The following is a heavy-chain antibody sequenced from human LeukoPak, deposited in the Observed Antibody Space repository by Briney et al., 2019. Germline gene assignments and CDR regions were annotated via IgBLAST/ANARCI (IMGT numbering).Heavy chain of an antibody. CDR1: GFTFSSYA. D-gene: IGHD3-22*01. Sequence: GGSLRLSCAASGFTFSSYAMHWVRQAPGKGLEWVAIISSDGTNKYYADSVKGRFTISRDNSKNTLYVQMHSLRPEDTAVYYCASFLSSGYYQTWYDPWGQGTLVTVSS. J-gene: IGHJ5*02. CDR2: ISSDGTNK. V-gene: IGHV3-30*04. CDR3: ASFLSSGYYQTWYDP.